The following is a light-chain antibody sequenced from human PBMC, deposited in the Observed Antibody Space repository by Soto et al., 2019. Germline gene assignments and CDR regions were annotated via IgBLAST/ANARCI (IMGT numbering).Light chain of an antibody. CDR2: AS. CDR1: QSVSDMY. J-gene: IGKJ3*01. CDR3: QHYGTSAL. Sequence: EIVLTQSPGTLSLSPGERATLSCRASQSVSDMYLAWYQQKHGQAPRLLIRASNRATGIPYRFSGSGSGTDFTLTISRLEPEDFGVYYCQHYGTSALFGPGTKVEIK. V-gene: IGKV3-20*01.